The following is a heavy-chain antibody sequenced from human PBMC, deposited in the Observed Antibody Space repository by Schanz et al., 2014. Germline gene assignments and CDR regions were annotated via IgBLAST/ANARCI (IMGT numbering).Heavy chain of an antibody. CDR2: INPNSGDT. Sequence: QVQLVQSGAEVKKPGASVKVSCKASEYTFTAYYMHWVRQAPGQGLEWMGRINPNSGDTNYAQMLQGRVTMTRDTSSTTAYMELNSLRSDDTAVYYCVRELSGGTFDYWGQGALVTVSS. CDR1: EYTFTAYY. J-gene: IGHJ4*02. CDR3: VRELSGGTFDY. D-gene: IGHD1-1*01. V-gene: IGHV1-2*06.